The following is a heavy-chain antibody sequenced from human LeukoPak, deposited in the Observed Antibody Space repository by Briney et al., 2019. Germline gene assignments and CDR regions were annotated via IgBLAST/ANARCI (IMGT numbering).Heavy chain of an antibody. CDR2: ISGSGGST. CDR3: AEEVGATYPTFDY. V-gene: IGHV3-23*01. J-gene: IGHJ4*02. CDR1: GCTFSSYV. Sequence: GGSLRLSCAASGCTFSSYVMMWVRQAPGKGLEWVASISGSGGSTYYADSVKGRFTISRDNAKNTLFLQMNSLRAEDTAVYYCAEEVGATYPTFDYWGQGALVPVSS. D-gene: IGHD1-26*01.